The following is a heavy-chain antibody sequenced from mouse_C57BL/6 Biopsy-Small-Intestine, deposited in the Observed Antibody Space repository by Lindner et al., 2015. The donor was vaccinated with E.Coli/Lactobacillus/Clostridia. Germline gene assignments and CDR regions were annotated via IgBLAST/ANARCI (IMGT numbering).Heavy chain of an antibody. D-gene: IGHD2-3*01. V-gene: IGHV3-5*01. Sequence: VQLQESGPGLVKPSQTVFLTCTVTGISITTGNYRWSWIRQFPGNKLEWIGYIYYSGTITYNPSLTSRTTITRDTPKNQFFLEMNSSTAEDTATYYCARDDGYYYAMDYWGQGTSVTVSS. CDR2: IYYSGTI. CDR3: ARDDGYYYAMDY. J-gene: IGHJ4*01. CDR1: GISITTGNYR.